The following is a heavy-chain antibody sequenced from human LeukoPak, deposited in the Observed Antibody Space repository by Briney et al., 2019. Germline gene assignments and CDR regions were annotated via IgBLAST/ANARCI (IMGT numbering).Heavy chain of an antibody. V-gene: IGHV3-30*18. CDR1: GFTFSSYG. Sequence: GESLKISCAASGFTFSSYGMHWVRQAPGKGLEWVAVISYDGSNKYYADSVRGRFTISRDNSKNTLYLQMNSLRAEDTAVYYCAKGIVVPAAIGPFYGMDVWGQGTTVTVSS. D-gene: IGHD2-2*02. CDR2: ISYDGSNK. J-gene: IGHJ6*02. CDR3: AKGIVVPAAIGPFYGMDV.